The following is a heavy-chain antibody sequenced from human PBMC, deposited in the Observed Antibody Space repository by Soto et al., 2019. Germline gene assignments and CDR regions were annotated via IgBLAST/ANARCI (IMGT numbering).Heavy chain of an antibody. D-gene: IGHD2-2*01. CDR3: ARRPRPERYCSSTSCYEGWFDP. Sequence: SETLSLTCTVSGGSISSSSYYWGWIRQPPGKGLEWIGSIYYSGSTYYNPSLKSRVTISVDTSKNQFSLKLSSVTAADTAVYYCARRPRPERYCSSTSCYEGWFDPWGQGTLVTVSS. V-gene: IGHV4-39*01. CDR2: IYYSGST. J-gene: IGHJ5*02. CDR1: GGSISSSSYY.